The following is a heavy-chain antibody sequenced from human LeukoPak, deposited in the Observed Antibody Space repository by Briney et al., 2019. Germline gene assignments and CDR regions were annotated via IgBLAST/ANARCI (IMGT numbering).Heavy chain of an antibody. J-gene: IGHJ4*02. CDR2: ISGSGLTT. CDR3: ASKGRDSAWSFPY. Sequence: GGSLRLSCAASGLTFNNYGMSWVRQAPGKGLEWVSGISGSGLTTFYADSVKGRFTVSRDNSKNTLYLRMNSLRAEDTAVYYCASKGRDSAWSFPYWGQGTLVTVSS. D-gene: IGHD6-19*01. V-gene: IGHV3-23*01. CDR1: GLTFNNYG.